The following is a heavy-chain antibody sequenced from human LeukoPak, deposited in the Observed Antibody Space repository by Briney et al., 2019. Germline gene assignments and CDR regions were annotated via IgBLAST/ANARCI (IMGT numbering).Heavy chain of an antibody. Sequence: AESLRLSCAASAFTYDACGMTRVRAAPRPRLEWVSGINWSGGSTGYADCVKGRFTIPRDNGKHSLSLQMNSLRAEDTALYYCARAINWVDYWGQGILVIVSS. CDR1: AFTYDACG. CDR2: INWSGGST. J-gene: IGHJ4*02. D-gene: IGHD7-27*01. CDR3: ARAINWVDY. V-gene: IGHV3-20*04.